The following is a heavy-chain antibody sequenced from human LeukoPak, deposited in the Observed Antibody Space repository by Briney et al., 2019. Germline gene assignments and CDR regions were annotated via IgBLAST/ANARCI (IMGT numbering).Heavy chain of an antibody. CDR3: AKDIPDWGSGFDI. J-gene: IGHJ3*02. Sequence: PGGSLRLSCAASGFTFSDYWMYWVRQVPGKGLVCVSRITGGGDSPNYADSVRGRFTISRDNFKNTLYLQVNSLRAEDTAVYYCAKDIPDWGSGFDIWGQGTMVTVS. CDR2: ITGGGDSP. CDR1: GFTFSDYW. V-gene: IGHV3-74*01. D-gene: IGHD7-27*01.